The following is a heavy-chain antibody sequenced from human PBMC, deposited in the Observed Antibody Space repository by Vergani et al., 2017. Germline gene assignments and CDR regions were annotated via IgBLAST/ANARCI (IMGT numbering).Heavy chain of an antibody. J-gene: IGHJ6*02. CDR3: AKNPGISTPRHYYAMDV. V-gene: IGHV3-11*04. Sequence: LEESGGGSVKPGGSLRLSCAASGFKFSDHYMCWIRQAPGKGLEWVSHISPGASTVSYTDSVTGRFTVSRDNDNNSLTLDMTTLRDEDTAVYYCAKNPGISTPRHYYAMDVWGQGTTVTVSS. CDR1: GFKFSDHY. CDR2: ISPGASTV. D-gene: IGHD1-14*01.